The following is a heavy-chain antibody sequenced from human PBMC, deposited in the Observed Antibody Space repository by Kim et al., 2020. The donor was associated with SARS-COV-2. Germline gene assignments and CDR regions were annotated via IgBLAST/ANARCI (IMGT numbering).Heavy chain of an antibody. CDR1: GGSISSYY. V-gene: IGHV4-59*01. D-gene: IGHD3-10*01. CDR2: VYYSGTT. CDR3: ASYSVPYGSDYFDY. Sequence: SETLSLTCTVSGGSISSYYWTWIRQPPGKGLEWIGYVYYSGTTNYNPSLKSRVTMSVDTSKNQFSLKLASVTAADTAVYYCASYSVPYGSDYFDYWGQGTLVTVSS. J-gene: IGHJ4*02.